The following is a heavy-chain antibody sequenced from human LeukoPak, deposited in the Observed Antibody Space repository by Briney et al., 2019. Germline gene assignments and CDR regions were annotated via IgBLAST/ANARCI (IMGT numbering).Heavy chain of an antibody. J-gene: IGHJ2*01. V-gene: IGHV3-74*01. CDR3: ARARDYYDTSGQDWYFDL. D-gene: IGHD3-22*01. CDR1: GFTFSTYW. CDR2: INSDGIST. Sequence: GGSLRLSCAASGFTFSTYWVHWVRRAPGEGLVWVSRINSDGISTSYADSVKGRFTISRDNAKNTLYLQMNSLRAEDTAVYYCARARDYYDTSGQDWYFDLWGRGTLVTVSS.